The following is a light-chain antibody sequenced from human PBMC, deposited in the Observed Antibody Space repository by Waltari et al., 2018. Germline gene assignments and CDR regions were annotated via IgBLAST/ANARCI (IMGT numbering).Light chain of an antibody. Sequence: QSVLIQPPSVSGTPGQRVTISCSGPNSNLGRNYVYCFAHLPGEAPKRPVFRNDQRPSGVPGRFSGSKSGTSASLAISGLQSEDEADFYCATWDDSLGGAIFGPGTKVTVL. J-gene: IGLJ1*01. CDR3: ATWDDSLGGAI. CDR1: NSNLGRNY. V-gene: IGLV1-47*01. CDR2: RND.